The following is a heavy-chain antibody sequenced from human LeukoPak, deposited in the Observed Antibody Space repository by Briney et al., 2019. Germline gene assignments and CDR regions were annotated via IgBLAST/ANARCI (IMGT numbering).Heavy chain of an antibody. CDR1: GYTFSNYG. V-gene: IGHV1-18*01. CDR2: ISADNGNT. D-gene: IGHD6-13*01. CDR3: ARDLTSSSWADAFDI. Sequence: ASVKVSCKASGYTFSNYGINWVRQAPGQGLEWMGWISADNGNTNYAQKRQGRVSMTRDKSTNTAYLELKSLTYDDSAVYYCARDLTSSSWADAFDIWGQGTMVTVSS. J-gene: IGHJ3*02.